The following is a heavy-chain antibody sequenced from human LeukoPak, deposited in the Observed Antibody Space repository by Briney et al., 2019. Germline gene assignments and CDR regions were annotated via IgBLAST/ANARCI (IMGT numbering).Heavy chain of an antibody. D-gene: IGHD3-10*01. Sequence: GGSLRLSCEASGVTFSSYGMHWVRQAPGKGLERVAGICNDGNDKYYADSVKGRFIISRDNSNNTLYLHTNSLSAEDTAVYYCARDNSGSYSFVDYWGQGTLVTVSS. CDR2: ICNDGNDK. J-gene: IGHJ4*02. V-gene: IGHV3-33*01. CDR3: ARDNSGSYSFVDY. CDR1: GVTFSSYG.